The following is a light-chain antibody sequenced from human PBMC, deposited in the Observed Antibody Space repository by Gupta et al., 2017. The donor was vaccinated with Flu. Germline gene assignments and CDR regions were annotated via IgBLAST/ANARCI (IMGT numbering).Light chain of an antibody. CDR1: QSLVYSDGNTH. V-gene: IGKV2-30*01. CDR2: KGS. J-gene: IGKJ2*03. Sequence: DVVMPQSPLSLPVTLGQPASISGRSSQSLVYSDGNTHLNWFQQRPGQSPRRLLYKGSNRDPGVRDTPSASGSGNDFRLKIRRMNAEDLGVDYCMEETPERYS. CDR3: MEETPERYS.